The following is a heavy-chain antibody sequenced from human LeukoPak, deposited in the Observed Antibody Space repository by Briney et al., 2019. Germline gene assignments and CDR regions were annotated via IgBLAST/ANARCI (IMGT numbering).Heavy chain of an antibody. CDR2: ISYDGSNK. J-gene: IGHJ4*02. D-gene: IGHD3-22*01. CDR1: GFTFGDYA. Sequence: GGSLRLSCTASGFTFGDYAMSWFRQAPGKGLEWVAVISYDGSNKYYADSVKGRFTISRDNSKNTLYLQMNSLRAEDTAVYYCAKAEVIVVIEGYFDYWGQGTLVTVSS. V-gene: IGHV3-30*04. CDR3: AKAEVIVVIEGYFDY.